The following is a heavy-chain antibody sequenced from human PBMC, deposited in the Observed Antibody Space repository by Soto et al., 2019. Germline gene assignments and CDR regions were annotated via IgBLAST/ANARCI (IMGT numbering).Heavy chain of an antibody. CDR1: GFTFSSYG. D-gene: IGHD3-16*01. J-gene: IGHJ2*01. Sequence: QVQLVESGGGVVQPGRSLRLSCAASGFTFSSYGMHWVRQAPGKGLECVAVIWYDGSNKYYADSVKGRFTISRDNSKNTLYLQMNSLRAEDTAVYYCARDGGWYFDLWGRGTLVTVSS. CDR3: ARDGGWYFDL. V-gene: IGHV3-33*01. CDR2: IWYDGSNK.